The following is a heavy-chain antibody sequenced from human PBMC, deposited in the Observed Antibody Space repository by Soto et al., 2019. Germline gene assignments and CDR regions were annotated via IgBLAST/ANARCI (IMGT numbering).Heavy chain of an antibody. J-gene: IGHJ6*02. CDR3: ARAYSGRLPRRADYYFAMDV. D-gene: IGHD2-15*01. V-gene: IGHV3-21*01. Sequence: WGSLRLSCGASGFTFSSYNMNWVRQAPGKGLEWVSSISSSGDYIFYADSVKGRFTISRDNAKNSLYLQMNSLRAEDTAVYYCARAYSGRLPRRADYYFAMDVWGQGTTVTVSS. CDR1: GFTFSSYN. CDR2: ISSSGDYI.